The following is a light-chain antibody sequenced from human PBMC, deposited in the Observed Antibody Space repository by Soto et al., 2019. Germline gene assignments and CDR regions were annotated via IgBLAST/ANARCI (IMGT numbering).Light chain of an antibody. J-gene: IGKJ1*01. V-gene: IGKV4-1*01. CDR2: WAS. CDR3: QQYYSTPS. CDR1: QSVLYSFNNKNC. Sequence: EIMMTQSPDSLAVSLGERATINCHSSQSVLYSFNNKNCLAWYQQKPGQPPKLLIYWASTREYGVPDRFSGSGSGTDFTLTISSLQAEDVAVYYCQQYYSTPSFGQGTKVDIK.